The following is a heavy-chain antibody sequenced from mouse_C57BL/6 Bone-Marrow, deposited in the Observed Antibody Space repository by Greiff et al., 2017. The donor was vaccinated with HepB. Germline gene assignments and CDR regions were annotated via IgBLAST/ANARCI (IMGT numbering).Heavy chain of an antibody. CDR1: GYTFTSYG. CDR3: ARWDGYYRYFDV. V-gene: IGHV1-81*01. Sequence: VQRVESGAELARPGASVKLSCKASGYTFTSYGISWVKQRTGQGLEWIGEIYPRSGNTYYNEKFKGKATLTADKSSSTAYMELRSLTSEDSAVYFCARWDGYYRYFDVWGTGTTVTVSS. D-gene: IGHD2-3*01. CDR2: IYPRSGNT. J-gene: IGHJ1*03.